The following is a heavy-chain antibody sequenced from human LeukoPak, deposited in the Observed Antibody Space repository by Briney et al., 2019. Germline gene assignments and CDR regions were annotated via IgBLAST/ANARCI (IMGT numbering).Heavy chain of an antibody. CDR1: GYTFTGNY. Sequence: ASVEVSCRASGYTFTGNYIHWVRQAPGQGLEWVGWINPKDGRTNYAQRFQDRVTMTRDTSISTAYMDPSSLRSDDTAVYYCARVIGGSSGDFWGQGTLVTVSS. J-gene: IGHJ4*02. D-gene: IGHD2-15*01. CDR2: INPKDGRT. V-gene: IGHV1-2*02. CDR3: ARVIGGSSGDF.